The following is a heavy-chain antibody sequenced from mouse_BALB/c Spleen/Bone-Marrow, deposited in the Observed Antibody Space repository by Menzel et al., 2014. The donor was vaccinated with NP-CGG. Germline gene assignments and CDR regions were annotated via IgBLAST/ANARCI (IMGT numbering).Heavy chain of an antibody. CDR1: GFTFSSYT. Sequence: EVKLVESGGGLVKPGGSLKLSCAASGFTFSSYTMSWVRQTPEKRLEWVATITSVGVYTYYPDSVKGRFTISRDNAKNTLYLQMSSLKSEDTAMYYCTRDRYDGYSYYAMDYWGQGTSVTVSS. V-gene: IGHV5-6-4*01. CDR3: TRDRYDGYSYYAMDY. CDR2: ITSVGVYT. J-gene: IGHJ4*01. D-gene: IGHD2-3*01.